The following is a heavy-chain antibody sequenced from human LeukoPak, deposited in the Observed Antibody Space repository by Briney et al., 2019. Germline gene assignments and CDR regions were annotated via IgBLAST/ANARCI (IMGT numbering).Heavy chain of an antibody. V-gene: IGHV3-15*01. CDR1: GFTFSNAW. D-gene: IGHD6-13*01. CDR2: IKSKTDGGTT. J-gene: IGHJ4*02. Sequence: PGGSLRLSCAASGFTFSNAWMSWVRQAPGKGLEWVGRIKSKTDGGTTDYAAPVKGRLTISRDDSKNTLYLQMNSLKTEDTAVYYCTTDLAAAGMVDYWGQGTLVTVSS. CDR3: TTDLAAAGMVDY.